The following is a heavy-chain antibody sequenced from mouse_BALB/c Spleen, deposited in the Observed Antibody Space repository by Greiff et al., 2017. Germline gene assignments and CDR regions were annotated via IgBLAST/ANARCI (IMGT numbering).Heavy chain of an antibody. CDR3: TRGDYRYEEFAY. CDR2: IYPGSGST. CDR1: GYTFTSYW. D-gene: IGHD2-14*01. J-gene: IGHJ3*01. V-gene: IGHV1S22*01. Sequence: LQQPGSELVRPGASVKLSCKASGYTFTSYWMHWVKQRHGQGLEWIGNIYPGSGSTNYDEKFKSKGTLTVDTSSSTAYMHLSSLTSEDSAVYYCTRGDYRYEEFAYWGQGTLVTVSA.